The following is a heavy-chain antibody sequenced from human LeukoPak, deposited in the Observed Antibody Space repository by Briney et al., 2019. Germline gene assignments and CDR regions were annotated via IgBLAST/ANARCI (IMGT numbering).Heavy chain of an antibody. J-gene: IGHJ3*02. CDR2: ITTSGTS. CDR1: GFTFSSYA. CDR3: AKQAGYNKSWYDAFDI. Sequence: GGSLRLSCAASGFTFSSYAMNWVRQSPGKGLEWVSSITTSGTSFCADSVKGRLTTSRDNSKSTLYLQMSSLRPEDTAVYYCAKQAGYNKSWYDAFDIWGQGTMVTVSS. D-gene: IGHD6-13*01. V-gene: IGHV3-23*01.